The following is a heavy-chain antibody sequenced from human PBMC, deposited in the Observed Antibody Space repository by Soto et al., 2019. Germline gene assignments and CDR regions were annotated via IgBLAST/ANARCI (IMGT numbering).Heavy chain of an antibody. V-gene: IGHV4-34*01. J-gene: IGHJ5*02. CDR3: ATSGGYSYSWFDP. Sequence: SETLSLTCAVYCGSFSGYYWSWIRQPPGKGLEWIGEINHSGSTNYNPSLKSRVTISVDTSKNQFSLKLSSVTAADTAVYYCATSGGYSYSWFDPWGQGTLVTVSS. CDR2: INHSGST. D-gene: IGHD5-18*01. CDR1: CGSFSGYY.